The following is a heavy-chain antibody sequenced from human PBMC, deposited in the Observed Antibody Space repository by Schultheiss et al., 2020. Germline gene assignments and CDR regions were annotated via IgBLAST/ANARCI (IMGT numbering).Heavy chain of an antibody. CDR2: IYHSGST. V-gene: IGHV4-38-2*02. Sequence: SQTLSLTCAVSGYSISSGYYWGWNRQPPGKGLEWIGSIYHSGSTYYNPSLKSRVTISVDTSKNQFSLKLSSVTAADTAVYYCARDTSYYDFWSGYYGYYYYGMDVWGQGTTVTVSS. CDR3: ARDTSYYDFWSGYYGYYYYGMDV. J-gene: IGHJ6*02. D-gene: IGHD3-3*01. CDR1: GYSISSGYY.